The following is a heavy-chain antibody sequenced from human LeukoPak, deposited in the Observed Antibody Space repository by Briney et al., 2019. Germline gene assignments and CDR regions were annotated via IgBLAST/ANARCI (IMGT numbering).Heavy chain of an antibody. V-gene: IGHV3-7*04. J-gene: IGHJ4*02. D-gene: IGHD5-24*01. CDR2: IKQGGGKK. CDR3: PRVGYIDGGIDY. Sequence: GRSLRLSCVASGFPFSSYWMTWVRQAPGKGLEWVANIKQGGGKKSYVDSVKGRFTISRDNAKNSLYLQMNSLRAEDTAIYYCPRVGYIDGGIDYWGQRTLVTVSS. CDR1: GFPFSSYW.